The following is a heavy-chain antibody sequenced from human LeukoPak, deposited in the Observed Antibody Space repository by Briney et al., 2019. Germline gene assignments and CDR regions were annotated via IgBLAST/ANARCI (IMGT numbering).Heavy chain of an antibody. CDR3: AKDVGKWESLHFFDY. V-gene: IGHV3-23*01. D-gene: IGHD1-26*01. J-gene: IGHJ4*02. CDR1: GFTLSTNA. CDR2: ISGSGAST. Sequence: GGSLRLSSLTSGFTLSTNAMSWVRQAPGKGLEWISGISGSGASTYYADSVKGRFTISRDDSRNTLYLQMNSLRGDDTAVYYCAKDVGKWESLHFFDYWGQGTLVTVSS.